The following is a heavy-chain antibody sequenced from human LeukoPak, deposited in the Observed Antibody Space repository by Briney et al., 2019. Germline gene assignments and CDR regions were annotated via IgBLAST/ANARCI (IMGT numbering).Heavy chain of an antibody. J-gene: IGHJ4*02. CDR1: GDSVSSDSAA. Sequence: SQTPSLTCAISGDSVSSDSAAWNWIRQSPWRGLEWLGRTYYRSQWYNDYALSVKSRVTINPDTSKNQFSLHLNSVTPEDTAVYYCARDGPGNFDSWGQGTLVTVSS. CDR2: TYYRSQWYN. V-gene: IGHV6-1*01. D-gene: IGHD1-26*01. CDR3: ARDGPGNFDS.